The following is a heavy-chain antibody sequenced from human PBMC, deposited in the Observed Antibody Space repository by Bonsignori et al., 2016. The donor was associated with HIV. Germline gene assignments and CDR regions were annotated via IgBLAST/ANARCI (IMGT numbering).Heavy chain of an antibody. D-gene: IGHD3-22*01. J-gene: IGHJ3*01. V-gene: IGHV4-39*07. CDR3: AREFAYYDNSVYHPSGVFDF. Sequence: WIRQPPGKGLEWIGSIYYSGSTYYNPSLKSRVTISVDTSKNQFSLKLSSVTAADTAVYYCAREFAYYDNSVYHPSGVFDFWGQGTMVTVSS. CDR2: IYYSGST.